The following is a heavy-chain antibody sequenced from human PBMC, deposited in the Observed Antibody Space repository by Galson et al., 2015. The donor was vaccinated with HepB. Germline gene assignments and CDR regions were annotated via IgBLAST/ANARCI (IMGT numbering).Heavy chain of an antibody. D-gene: IGHD3-22*01. CDR2: IIPIFGTA. J-gene: IGHJ6*02. CDR1: GGTFSSYA. CDR3: ASQFHYDSSGLSYGYYGMDV. V-gene: IGHV1-69*06. Sequence: SVKASCKASGGTFSSYAISWVRQAPGQGLEWMGGIIPIFGTANYAQKFQGRVTITADKSTSTAYMELSSLRSEDTAVYYCASQFHYDSSGLSYGYYGMDVWGQGTTVTVSS.